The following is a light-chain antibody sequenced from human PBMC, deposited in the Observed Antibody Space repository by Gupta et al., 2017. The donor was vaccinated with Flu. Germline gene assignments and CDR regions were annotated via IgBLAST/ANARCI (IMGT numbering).Light chain of an antibody. J-gene: IGKJ1*01. CDR3: KQAIQIPRT. CDR1: QSLLASNGYNY. CDR2: LAS. Sequence: DVVVTQSPLSLPVTPGEPASISCRSSQSLLASNGYNYLDWYVQKPGQSQQLLIYLASKRAYGVPDRFSGSGSGTDFTLKISRGEAEDVGVYYCKQAIQIPRTFGQGTKVEIK. V-gene: IGKV2-28*01.